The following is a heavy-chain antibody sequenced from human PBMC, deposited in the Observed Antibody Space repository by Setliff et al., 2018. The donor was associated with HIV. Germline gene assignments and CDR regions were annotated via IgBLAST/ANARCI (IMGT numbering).Heavy chain of an antibody. J-gene: IGHJ4*02. V-gene: IGHV3-11*04. D-gene: IGHD5-18*01. CDR1: GGSISSGRYY. CDR2: ISSSGSTI. Sequence: LSLTCTVSGGSISSGRYYWSWIRQPAGKGLEWVSYISSSGSTIYYADSVKGRFTISRDNTKNSVYLQMNSLRVEDTAVYYCARDLGYTYGHFDYWGQGTLVTVSS. CDR3: ARDLGYTYGHFDY.